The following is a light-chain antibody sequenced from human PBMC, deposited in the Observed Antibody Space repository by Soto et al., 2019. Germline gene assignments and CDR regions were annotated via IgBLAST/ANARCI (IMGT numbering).Light chain of an antibody. CDR1: QSISSN. CDR2: GAS. CDR3: QQYNNWRSYT. Sequence: EIVMTQSPATLSVSLGERATLSCRASQSISSNLAWYQQKPGQAPRLLIYGASTRATGIPDRFSGSGSGTDFTLTISSLQSEDFAVYFWQQYNNWRSYTFGQGTKVEIK. J-gene: IGKJ2*01. V-gene: IGKV3-15*01.